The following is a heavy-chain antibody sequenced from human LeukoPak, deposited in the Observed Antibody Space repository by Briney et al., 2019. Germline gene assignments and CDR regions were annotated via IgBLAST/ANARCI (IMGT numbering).Heavy chain of an antibody. D-gene: IGHD3-16*01. CDR3: ARVVFSGMDV. J-gene: IGHJ6*02. Sequence: GGSLTLSCAASGFTFSDYFINWVRQAPGKGREWVSSISGDTSHIYYADSVKGRFSISRDNAKNSLYLQTNSLRADDTAVYYCARVVFSGMDVWGLGTTVTVSS. V-gene: IGHV3-21*01. CDR2: ISGDTSHI. CDR1: GFTFSDYF.